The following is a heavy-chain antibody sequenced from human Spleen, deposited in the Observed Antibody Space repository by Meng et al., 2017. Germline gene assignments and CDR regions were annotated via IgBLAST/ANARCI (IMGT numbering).Heavy chain of an antibody. V-gene: IGHV1-8*01. J-gene: IGHJ4*02. CDR3: ARERDATYYFHN. D-gene: IGHD5-24*01. CDR1: GYTFTSYD. CDR2: MNPNSGNT. Sequence: QVQRVQSGAEVKKPEASLKVSCKASGYTFTSYDINWVRQATGQGLEWMGWMNPNSGNTGYAQKFQGRVTMTRNTSISTAYMELSSLRSEDTAVYYCARERDATYYFHNWGQGTLVTVSS.